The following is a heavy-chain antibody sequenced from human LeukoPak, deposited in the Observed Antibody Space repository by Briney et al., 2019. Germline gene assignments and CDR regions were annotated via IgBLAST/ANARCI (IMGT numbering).Heavy chain of an antibody. V-gene: IGHV4-31*03. CDR3: AREDYGGNSGDY. CDR1: GGSISSGGYY. Sequence: PSQTLSLTCTVSGGSISSGGYYWSWIRQHPGKGLEWIGYIYYSVSTYYNPSLKSRVTISVDTSKNQFSLKLSSVTAADTAVYYCAREDYGGNSGDYWGQGTLVTVSS. J-gene: IGHJ4*02. CDR2: IYYSVST. D-gene: IGHD4-23*01.